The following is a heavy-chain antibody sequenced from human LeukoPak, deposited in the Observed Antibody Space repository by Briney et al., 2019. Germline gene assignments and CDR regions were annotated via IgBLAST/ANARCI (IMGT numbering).Heavy chain of an antibody. Sequence: GGSLRLSCAASGFTFSSYDIHWVRQAPGKGLEWVAFIRYDGSNKYYADSVRGRFTISRDNSKNTLYLHMNSLRAEDTALYHCAREESDYYGSGSYQLRWFDPWGQGTLVTVSS. CDR2: IRYDGSNK. CDR3: AREESDYYGSGSYQLRWFDP. CDR1: GFTFSSYD. D-gene: IGHD3-10*01. V-gene: IGHV3-30*02. J-gene: IGHJ5*02.